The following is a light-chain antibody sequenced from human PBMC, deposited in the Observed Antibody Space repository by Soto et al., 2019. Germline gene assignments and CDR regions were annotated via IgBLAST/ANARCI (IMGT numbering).Light chain of an antibody. J-gene: IGKJ2*01. CDR2: DTS. V-gene: IGKV3-11*01. CDR1: QSVDRY. CDR3: QQGSNWYT. Sequence: EIVLTQSPATLSLSPGDRATLSCRASQSVDRYLAWYQEKPGQAPRLLIYDTSDRATGIPDRFSGSGSGTDITLTISSLEPEDFAVYYCQQGSNWYTFGQGTKLEIK.